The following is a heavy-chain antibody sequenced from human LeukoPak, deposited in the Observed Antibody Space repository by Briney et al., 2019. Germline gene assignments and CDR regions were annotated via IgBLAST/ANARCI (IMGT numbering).Heavy chain of an antibody. CDR1: GGSISSSSYY. J-gene: IGHJ3*02. Sequence: SETLSLTCTISGGSISSSSYYWGWIRQPPGKGLEWIGSIYYSGSTYYNPSLKSRVTISVDTSKNQFSLKLSSVTAADTAVYYCARHARGAFDIWGQGTMVTVSS. CDR2: IYYSGST. V-gene: IGHV4-39*01. CDR3: ARHARGAFDI.